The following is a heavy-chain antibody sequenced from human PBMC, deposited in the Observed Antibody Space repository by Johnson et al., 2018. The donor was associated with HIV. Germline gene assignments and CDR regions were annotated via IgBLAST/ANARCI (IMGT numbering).Heavy chain of an antibody. V-gene: IGHV3-30*03. J-gene: IGHJ3*01. CDR2: VSYDGSER. CDR1: GFTFSSYG. Sequence: QVQLVESGGGVVQPGRSLRLSCAASGFTFSSYGMHWVRQAPGKGLEWVAVVSYDGSERYYADSVKGRFTISRDTSKNTLYLQMSSLKVEDTALYYCARDGESQQLPLGDALDVWGRGTMVIVSS. CDR3: ARDGESQQLPLGDALDV. D-gene: IGHD6-13*01.